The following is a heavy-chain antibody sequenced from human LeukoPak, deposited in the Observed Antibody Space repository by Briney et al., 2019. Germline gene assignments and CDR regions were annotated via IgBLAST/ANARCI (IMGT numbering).Heavy chain of an antibody. J-gene: IGHJ6*03. V-gene: IGHV3-11*04. CDR3: ARSHADTDSGFYMDV. D-gene: IGHD1-26*01. CDR1: GFDFSDYY. Sequence: GGSLRLSCAASGFDFSDYYMTWIRQAPGKGLEWVSYISSSGTIIYYEDSVKGRFTISRDNAKNSLYLQMNSLRAEDLAVYYCARSHADTDSGFYMDVWGKGTTVTVSS. CDR2: ISSSGTII.